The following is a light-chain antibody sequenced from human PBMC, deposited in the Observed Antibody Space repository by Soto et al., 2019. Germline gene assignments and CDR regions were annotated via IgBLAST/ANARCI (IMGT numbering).Light chain of an antibody. CDR3: SSYTTSETRV. J-gene: IGLJ1*01. Sequence: QSALTQPASVSGSPGQSITISCTGTSSDVGSYNYVSWYQHHPGKVPKLMIYDVSSRPSGVSNRFSGSKSGNTASLTISGFQIEDEADYYCSSYTTSETRVFGTGTKVTVL. CDR1: SSDVGSYNY. CDR2: DVS. V-gene: IGLV2-14*03.